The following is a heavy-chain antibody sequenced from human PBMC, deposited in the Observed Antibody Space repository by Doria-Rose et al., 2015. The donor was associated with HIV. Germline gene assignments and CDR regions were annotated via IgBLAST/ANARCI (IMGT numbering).Heavy chain of an antibody. CDR2: IFSDDER. V-gene: IGHV2-26*01. J-gene: IGHJ4*02. CDR1: GVSLSSPGMG. CDR3: ARIKSSRWYHKYYFDF. D-gene: IGHD6-13*01. Sequence: VTLKESGPVLVKPTETLTLTCTVSGVSLSSPGMGVSWIRQPPGEALEWLANIFSDDERSYKTSLKCRLTISRGTSKSQVVLTMTDMDPVDTATYYCARIKSSRWYHKYYFDFWGQGTLVIISA.